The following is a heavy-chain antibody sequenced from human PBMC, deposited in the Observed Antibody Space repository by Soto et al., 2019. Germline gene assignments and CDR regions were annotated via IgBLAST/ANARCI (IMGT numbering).Heavy chain of an antibody. D-gene: IGHD6-13*01. CDR1: GGSFSGYY. CDR2: INHSGST. J-gene: IGHJ5*02. V-gene: IGHV4-34*01. Sequence: NPSETLSLTCAVYGGSFSGYYWSWIRQPPGKGLEWIGEINHSGSTNYNPSLKSRVTISVDTSKNQFSLKLSSVTAADTAVYYCARAWSSSWYGGKWFEPWGQGILVNVSA. CDR3: ARAWSSSWYGGKWFEP.